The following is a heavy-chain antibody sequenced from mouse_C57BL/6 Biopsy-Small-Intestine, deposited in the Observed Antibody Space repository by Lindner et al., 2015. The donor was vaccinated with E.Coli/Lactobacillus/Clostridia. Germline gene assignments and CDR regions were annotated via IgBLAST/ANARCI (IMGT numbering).Heavy chain of an antibody. CDR2: IWSGGNT. J-gene: IGHJ4*01. Sequence: VQLQESGPGLVAPSQSLSITCTVSGFSLTSYGVSWVRQPPGKGLEWLGVIWSGGNTDYNAAFMSRLSISKDNSKSQVFLKMNSLQTDDTAMYYCAKRGRGYAMDYWGQGTSVTVSS. V-gene: IGHV2-6-5*01. D-gene: IGHD3-3*01. CDR3: AKRGRGYAMDY. CDR1: GFSLTSYG.